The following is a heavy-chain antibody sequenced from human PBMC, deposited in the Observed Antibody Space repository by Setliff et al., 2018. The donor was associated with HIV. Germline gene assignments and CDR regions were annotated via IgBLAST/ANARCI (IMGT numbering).Heavy chain of an antibody. J-gene: IGHJ4*02. CDR1: GGSFSGYY. CDR3: ARGVEFDY. V-gene: IGHV4-34*01. CDR2: VNRDGGA. Sequence: PSETLSLTCAVYGGSFSGYYWSWIRQPPGKGLEWVGQVNRDGGAHYNPSLRSRVTISVDTSKNQFSLKLSSVTAADTAVYYCARGVEFDYWGQGTLVTVSS.